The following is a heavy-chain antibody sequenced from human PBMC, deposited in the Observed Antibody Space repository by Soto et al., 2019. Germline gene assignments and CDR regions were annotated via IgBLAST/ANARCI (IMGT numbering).Heavy chain of an antibody. V-gene: IGHV4-4*07. Sequence: PSETLSLTCTVSGGSISSYYWSWIRQPAGKGLEWIGRIYTSGSTNYNPSLKSRVTMSVDTSKNQFSLKLSSVTAADTAVYYCARAPMYSWNDDGYYYYGMDVWGRGTTVTVSS. CDR3: ARAPMYSWNDDGYYYYGMDV. J-gene: IGHJ6*02. D-gene: IGHD1-20*01. CDR2: IYTSGST. CDR1: GGSISSYY.